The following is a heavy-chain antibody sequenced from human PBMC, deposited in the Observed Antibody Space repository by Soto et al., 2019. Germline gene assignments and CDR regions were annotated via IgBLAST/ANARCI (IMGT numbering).Heavy chain of an antibody. D-gene: IGHD6-19*01. CDR3: ARDLTEEWLVPEFDY. CDR1: GFTFSSYA. Sequence: GGSLRLSCAASGFTFSSYAMHWVRQAPGKGLEWVAVISYDGSNKYYADSVKGRFTISRDNSKNTLYLQMNSLRAEDTAVYYCARDLTEEWLVPEFDYWGQGTLVTVSS. J-gene: IGHJ4*02. CDR2: ISYDGSNK. V-gene: IGHV3-30-3*01.